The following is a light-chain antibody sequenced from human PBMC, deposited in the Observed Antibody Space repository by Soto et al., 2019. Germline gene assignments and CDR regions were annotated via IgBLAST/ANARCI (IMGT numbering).Light chain of an antibody. CDR3: QQYNNWPLT. CDR1: QSISNN. J-gene: IGKJ4*01. V-gene: IGKV3-15*01. Sequence: ETVMTQSPATLSVSPGERATLSCRAGQSISNNLAWHQQNPGQAPRLLIYGATTRATGIPSRFSGSGSGTEFTLTISSLQSEDFAVYYCQQYNNWPLTFGGGTKVEIK. CDR2: GAT.